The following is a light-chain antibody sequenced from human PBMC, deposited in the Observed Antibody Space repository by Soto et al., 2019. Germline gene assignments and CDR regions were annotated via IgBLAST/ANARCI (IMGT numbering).Light chain of an antibody. CDR1: QGISSY. Sequence: AIRMTQSPSSFSASTGDRVTSTCRASQGISSYLAWYQQKPGKAPKLLIYAASTLQSGVPSRFSGSGSGTDFTHTISFLQSEDFATYYCQQYYSYPFTFGPGTKVDIK. CDR2: AAS. CDR3: QQYYSYPFT. J-gene: IGKJ3*01. V-gene: IGKV1-8*01.